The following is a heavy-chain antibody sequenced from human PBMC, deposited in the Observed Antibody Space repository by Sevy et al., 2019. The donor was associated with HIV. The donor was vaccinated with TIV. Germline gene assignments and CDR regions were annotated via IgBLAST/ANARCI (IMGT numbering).Heavy chain of an antibody. V-gene: IGHV3-15*01. J-gene: IGHJ4*02. CDR3: TTVRSGLGDRLEFYFDF. CDR2: IKTKSDGGTT. Sequence: GGSLRLSCVTSGFTFSNAWMSWVRQGPGKGLEWVGRIKTKSDGGTTDFASSVKGRFIISRDDSKETVYLQMTSLKTDDTAVYYCTTVRSGLGDRLEFYFDFWGQGTLVTVSS. CDR1: GFTFSNAW. D-gene: IGHD3-16*01.